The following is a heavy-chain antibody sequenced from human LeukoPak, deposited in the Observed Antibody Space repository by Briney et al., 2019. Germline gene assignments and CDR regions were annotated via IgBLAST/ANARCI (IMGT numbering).Heavy chain of an antibody. J-gene: IGHJ4*02. D-gene: IGHD1-26*01. CDR2: ISGSGGST. CDR1: GFTFSSYA. CDR3: AKDLKSWELPNY. V-gene: IGHV3-23*01. Sequence: GGSLRFSCAASGFTFSSYAMSWVRQAPGKGLEWVSAISGSGGSTYYADSVKGRFTISRDNSKNTLYLQMNSLRAEDTAVYYCAKDLKSWELPNYWGQGTLVTVSS.